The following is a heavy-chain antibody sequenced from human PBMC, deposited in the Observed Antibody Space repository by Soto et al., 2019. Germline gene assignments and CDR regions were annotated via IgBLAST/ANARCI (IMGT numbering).Heavy chain of an antibody. Sequence: GPTLVNPTETLTLTCTVSGFSLSNARMGVSWIRQPPGKALEWLAHIFSNDEKSYSTSLKSRLTISKDTSKSQVVLTMTNMDPVDTATYYCARGRVRTLNYYGSGSYLISGAFDIWGQGTMVTVSS. V-gene: IGHV2-26*01. CDR2: IFSNDEK. CDR3: ARGRVRTLNYYGSGSYLISGAFDI. J-gene: IGHJ3*02. D-gene: IGHD3-10*01. CDR1: GFSLSNARMG.